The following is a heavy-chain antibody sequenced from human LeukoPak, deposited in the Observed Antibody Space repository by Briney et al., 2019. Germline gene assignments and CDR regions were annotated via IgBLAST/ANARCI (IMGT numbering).Heavy chain of an antibody. CDR2: IYYSGST. Sequence: SETLSLTCTVSGGSISSHYWSWIRQPPGKGLEWIGYIYYSGSTNYNPSLKSRVTISVDTSKNQFSLKLSSVTAADTAVYYCARAGYSSGWYLDYWGQGTLVTVSS. D-gene: IGHD6-19*01. V-gene: IGHV4-59*11. CDR3: ARAGYSSGWYLDY. CDR1: GGSISSHY. J-gene: IGHJ4*02.